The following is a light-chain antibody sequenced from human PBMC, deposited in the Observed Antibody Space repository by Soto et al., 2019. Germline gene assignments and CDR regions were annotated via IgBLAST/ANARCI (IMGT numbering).Light chain of an antibody. Sequence: IVMTQSPATLSVSPGERATLSCRASQTIDNRLSWYQQRPGQAPRLLIYGASIRATGIPARFSGSGSGTVFTLTISGLQSEDFGVYYCQQYKAWRTFGQGTNVDIK. J-gene: IGKJ1*01. CDR3: QQYKAWRT. V-gene: IGKV3-15*01. CDR1: QTIDNR. CDR2: GAS.